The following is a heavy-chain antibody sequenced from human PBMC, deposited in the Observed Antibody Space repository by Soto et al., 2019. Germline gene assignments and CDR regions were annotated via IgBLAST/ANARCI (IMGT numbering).Heavy chain of an antibody. CDR3: AKDRGYCSGGTCYPVD. D-gene: IGHD2-15*01. CDR1: GFTFSNHG. V-gene: IGHV3-30*18. J-gene: IGHJ4*02. Sequence: QVQLVEYGGGVVQPGRSLGLSCAASGFTFSNHGMHWVRQAPGKGLEWVALISYEGSSKYYADSVKGRVTISRDNSKNTLNLQMDSLRPEDTAVYYCAKDRGYCSGGTCYPVDWGQGTLVIVSA. CDR2: ISYEGSSK.